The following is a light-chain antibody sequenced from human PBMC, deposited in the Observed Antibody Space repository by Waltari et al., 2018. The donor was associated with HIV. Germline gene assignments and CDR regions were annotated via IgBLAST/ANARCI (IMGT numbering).Light chain of an antibody. CDR3: QQYYSTPFT. V-gene: IGKV1-8*01. CDR2: AAS. Sequence: AIRMTQSPSSFSASTGDRVTFSCRASQGLSSYLAWYQQKPGKAPKLLIYAASTLQSGVPSRFSGSRSGTDFTLTISYLQSEDFASYYCQQYYSTPFTFGGGTKVEIK. J-gene: IGKJ4*01. CDR1: QGLSSY.